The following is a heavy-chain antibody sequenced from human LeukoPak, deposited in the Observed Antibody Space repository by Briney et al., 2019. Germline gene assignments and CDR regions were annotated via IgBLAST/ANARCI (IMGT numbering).Heavy chain of an antibody. D-gene: IGHD3-10*01. Sequence: GGSLRLSCAASGFSFSSYEMNWVRQAPGKGLEWVSYISSSGSTIYYADSVKGRFTISRDNAKNSLYLQMNSLRAEDTAVYYCARGYGSGSQWFDPWSQGTLVTVSS. CDR1: GFSFSSYE. CDR3: ARGYGSGSQWFDP. V-gene: IGHV3-48*03. CDR2: ISSSGSTI. J-gene: IGHJ5*02.